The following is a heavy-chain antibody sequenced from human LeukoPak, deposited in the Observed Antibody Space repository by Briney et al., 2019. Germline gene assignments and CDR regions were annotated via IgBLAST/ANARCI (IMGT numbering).Heavy chain of an antibody. V-gene: IGHV1-46*01. D-gene: IGHD3-22*01. CDR3: ARPRKRHYDSSGYSLGY. CDR1: GYTFTSYY. J-gene: IGHJ4*02. CDR2: INPSGGST. Sequence: ASVKVSCKASGYTFTSYYMHWVRQAPGQGLEWMGIINPSGGSTSYAQKFQGRVTMTRDTSTSTVYMELSSLRSEDTAVYYCARPRKRHYDSSGYSLGYWGQGTLVTVSS.